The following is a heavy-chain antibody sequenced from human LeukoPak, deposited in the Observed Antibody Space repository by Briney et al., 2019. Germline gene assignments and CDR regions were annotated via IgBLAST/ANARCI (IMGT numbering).Heavy chain of an antibody. D-gene: IGHD2-8*02. V-gene: IGHV1-18*01. CDR2: ISGYNGNT. CDR3: AKVGEGPPGLDLLLHAFEI. Sequence: ASVKVSFKASGYTFTSYGISWVRQAPGQGLEWMGWISGYNGNTNYAQTLQGRVTMTTDTSTRTAYMELRSLRSDDTAVYYCAKVGEGPPGLDLLLHAFEIWGQGTMVTVSS. J-gene: IGHJ3*02. CDR1: GYTFTSYG.